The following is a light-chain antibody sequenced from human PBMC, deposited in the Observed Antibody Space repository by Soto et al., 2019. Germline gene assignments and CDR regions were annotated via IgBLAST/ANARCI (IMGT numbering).Light chain of an antibody. CDR1: QSVSIY. V-gene: IGKV3-11*01. CDR3: QQRSNWPRT. CDR2: GAS. J-gene: IGKJ1*01. Sequence: DIVLTQSPATLSLSPGESATLSCRASQSVSIYLAWYQQKPGQAPRLLIYGASNRATGIPARFSGSGSGTDVTLTISSLESEDFAVYYCQQRSNWPRTFGQGTKVEV.